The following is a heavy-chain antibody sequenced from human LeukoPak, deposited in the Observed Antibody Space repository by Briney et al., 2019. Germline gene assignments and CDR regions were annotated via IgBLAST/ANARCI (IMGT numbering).Heavy chain of an antibody. D-gene: IGHD6-13*01. Sequence: KSSETLSFTCTVAGGSITSYYWSWIRQPPGKGLEWIGYLFHSGTRRYNPSLKSRVTISADTTKTQIFLTLTSTTAADPAVYYCARRRGWKQQLVYFDYWGQGTLATVSS. V-gene: IGHV4-59*12. J-gene: IGHJ4*02. CDR2: LFHSGTR. CDR3: ARRRGWKQQLVYFDY. CDR1: GGSITSYY.